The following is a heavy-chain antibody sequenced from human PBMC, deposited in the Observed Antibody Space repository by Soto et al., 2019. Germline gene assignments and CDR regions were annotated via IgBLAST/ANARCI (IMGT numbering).Heavy chain of an antibody. Sequence: QVQLQESGPGLVKPSETLSLTCTVSGGSISSHYWSWIRQPPGRGLEWIGFIYYNGITDSNPSLKSRFTLSLDTSKNQLFLRLSSVTAADTAVYYCARPRGIAPAVWYFELWGRGTLVTVSS. CDR1: GGSISSHY. J-gene: IGHJ2*01. CDR2: IYYNGIT. CDR3: ARPRGIAPAVWYFEL. D-gene: IGHD6-13*01. V-gene: IGHV4-59*08.